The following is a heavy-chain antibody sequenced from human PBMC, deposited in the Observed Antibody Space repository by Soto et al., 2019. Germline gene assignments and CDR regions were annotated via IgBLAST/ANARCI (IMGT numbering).Heavy chain of an antibody. Sequence: EVQLVESGGGLVQPGGYLRLSCAASGFTFSSYSVNWVRQAPGTGLEWVSYISSSSSTTYYADSVKGRFTISRDNANNSLFLQMNSLTDEDTAVYYCARRMDYYDSSGHWYFDLWGRGTLVTVSS. CDR3: ARRMDYYDSSGHWYFDL. J-gene: IGHJ2*01. V-gene: IGHV3-48*02. CDR2: ISSSSSTT. D-gene: IGHD3-22*01. CDR1: GFTFSSYS.